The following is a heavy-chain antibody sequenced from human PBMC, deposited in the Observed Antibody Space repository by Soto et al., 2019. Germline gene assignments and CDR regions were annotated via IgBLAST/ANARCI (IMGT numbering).Heavy chain of an antibody. CDR1: GGSFSGYY. Sequence: SETLSLTCAGYGGSFSGYYWSWIRQPPGKGLEWIGEINHSGSTNYNPSLKSRVTISVDTSKNQFSPKLSSVTAADTAVYYCAREGSGPGYCSGGSCLGSYYYYGMDVWGQGTTVT. V-gene: IGHV4-34*01. J-gene: IGHJ6*02. CDR2: INHSGST. D-gene: IGHD2-15*01. CDR3: AREGSGPGYCSGGSCLGSYYYYGMDV.